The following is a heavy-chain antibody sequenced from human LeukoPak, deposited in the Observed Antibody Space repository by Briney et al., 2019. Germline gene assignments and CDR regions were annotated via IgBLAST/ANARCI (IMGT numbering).Heavy chain of an antibody. V-gene: IGHV3-23*01. CDR3: AKRASPPYYFDY. J-gene: IGHJ4*02. CDR1: GFTFSSHA. Sequence: TGGSLRLSCAASGFTFSSHAMSWVRQAPGKGLEWVSAISTSGGSTYYADSVKGRFTISRDNSKNTLYLQMNSLSAEDTAVYYCAKRASPPYYFDYWGQGTLVTVSS. CDR2: ISTSGGST.